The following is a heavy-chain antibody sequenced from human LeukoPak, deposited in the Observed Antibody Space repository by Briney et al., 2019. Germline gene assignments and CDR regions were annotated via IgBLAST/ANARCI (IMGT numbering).Heavy chain of an antibody. CDR3: ARDDSACYAY. CDR2: ISSSSSYI. V-gene: IGHV3-21*01. Sequence: GGSLRLSCAASGFTFSRYSMNWVRQAPGKGLEWVSSISSSSSYIYYADSVKGRFTISRDNSKNSLYLQMNSLRAEDMAVYYCARDDSACYAYWAPGTLVTVSS. CDR1: GFTFSRYS. J-gene: IGHJ4*02. D-gene: IGHD6-19*01.